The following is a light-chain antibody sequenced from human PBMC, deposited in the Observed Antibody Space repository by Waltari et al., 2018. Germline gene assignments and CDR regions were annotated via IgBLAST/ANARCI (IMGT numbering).Light chain of an antibody. CDR1: SSDVGGYNY. J-gene: IGLJ1*01. Sequence: QSALTQPASVSGSPGQSITISCTGTSSDVGGYNYVSWYQQHPGKAPKLMIYDVTNRPSVVSNRLSGSKSGNTASLTISGLQAEDEADYYCNSYTSGTTPYVFGTGTRVTVL. CDR3: NSYTSGTTPYV. V-gene: IGLV2-14*01. CDR2: DVT.